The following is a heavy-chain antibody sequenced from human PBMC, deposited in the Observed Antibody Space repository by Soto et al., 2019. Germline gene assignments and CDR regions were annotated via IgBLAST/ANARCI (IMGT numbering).Heavy chain of an antibody. D-gene: IGHD6-19*01. CDR2: VSAYNGYT. J-gene: IGHJ4*02. Sequence: QVQLVQSGAEVKKPGASVKVSCKGSGFTFSNYGFNWVRQAPGQGLEWVGWVSAYNGYTKSAQNFQDRLIMTTDTSTNTAYMELRRLRPDDTALYYCARDTSIAVPEGPWGQGTLVTVSS. CDR1: GFTFSNYG. CDR3: ARDTSIAVPEGP. V-gene: IGHV1-18*01.